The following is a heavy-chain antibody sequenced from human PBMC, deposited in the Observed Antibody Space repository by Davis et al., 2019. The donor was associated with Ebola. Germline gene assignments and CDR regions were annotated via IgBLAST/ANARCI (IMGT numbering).Heavy chain of an antibody. CDR2: INPNSGGT. CDR1: GYTFTGYY. D-gene: IGHD6-13*01. Sequence: ASVKVSCKASGYTFTGYYIHWVRQAPGQGLEWMGWINPNSGGTNYAQKFQGRVTMTRDTSISTAYMELSRLRSDDTAVYYCARDLEGRDGSSWSYYYYYMDVWGKGTTVTVSS. V-gene: IGHV1-2*02. CDR3: ARDLEGRDGSSWSYYYYYMDV. J-gene: IGHJ6*03.